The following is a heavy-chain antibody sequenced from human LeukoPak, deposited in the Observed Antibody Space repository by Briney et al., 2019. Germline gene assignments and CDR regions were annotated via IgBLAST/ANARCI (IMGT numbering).Heavy chain of an antibody. V-gene: IGHV1-2*02. CDR3: ARVSYSSGWQIDY. CDR1: GYTFTGYY. CDR2: INPNSGGT. D-gene: IGHD6-19*01. J-gene: IGHJ4*02. Sequence: ASVKVSCKASGYTFTGYYMHWVRQAPGQGLEWMGWINPNSGGTNYAQKFQGRVTMTRDTSISTAYMELSSLRSEDTAVYYCARVSYSSGWQIDYWGQGTLVTVSS.